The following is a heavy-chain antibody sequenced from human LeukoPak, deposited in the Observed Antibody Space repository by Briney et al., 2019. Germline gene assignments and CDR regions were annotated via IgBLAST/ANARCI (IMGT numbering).Heavy chain of an antibody. Sequence: PSETLSLTCTVSGGSISSSSYYWGWIRQPPGKGLEWIGSIYYSGSTYYNPSLKSRVTISVETSKNQFSLKLSSVTAADTAVYYCARRDSYGTGYFDYWGQGTLVTVSS. CDR2: IYYSGST. V-gene: IGHV4-39*01. CDR1: GGSISSSSYY. CDR3: ARRDSYGTGYFDY. J-gene: IGHJ4*02. D-gene: IGHD5-18*01.